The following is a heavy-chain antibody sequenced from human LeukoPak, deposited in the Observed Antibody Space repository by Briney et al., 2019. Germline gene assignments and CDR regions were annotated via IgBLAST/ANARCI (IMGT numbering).Heavy chain of an antibody. Sequence: SETLPLTCAVYGGSFSGYYWSWIRQPPGKGPEWIGEVNHSGTTKYNPSLKSRVTISVDTSKNQFSLKLSSVTAADTAKYYCARRHSYDSSISQSSPIDYWGQGMLVTVSS. CDR1: GGSFSGYY. CDR2: VNHSGTT. CDR3: ARRHSYDSSISQSSPIDY. J-gene: IGHJ4*02. V-gene: IGHV4-34*01. D-gene: IGHD3-22*01.